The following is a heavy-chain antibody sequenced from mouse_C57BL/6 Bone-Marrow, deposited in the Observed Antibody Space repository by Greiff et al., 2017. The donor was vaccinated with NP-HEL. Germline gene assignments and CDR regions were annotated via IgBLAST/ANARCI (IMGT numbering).Heavy chain of an antibody. Sequence: LKESGGGLVKPGGSLKLSCAASGFTFSSYTMSWVRQTPEKRLEWVATISGGGGNTYYPDSVKGRFTISRDNAKNTLYLQMSSLRSEDTALYYCARHPSYYGSYYYAMDYWGQGTSVTVSS. D-gene: IGHD1-1*01. CDR2: ISGGGGNT. CDR3: ARHPSYYGSYYYAMDY. CDR1: GFTFSSYT. J-gene: IGHJ4*01. V-gene: IGHV5-9*01.